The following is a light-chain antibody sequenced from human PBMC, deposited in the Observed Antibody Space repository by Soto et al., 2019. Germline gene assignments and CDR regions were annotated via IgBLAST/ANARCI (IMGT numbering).Light chain of an antibody. V-gene: IGKV3-15*01. J-gene: IGKJ4*01. CDR3: QQYDNWPSVT. CDR2: GAS. Sequence: IVMTQSPATLSVSPWERATLSCRASQSVGRSLAWYQQKPGQAPRLLIYGASARATGIPATFSGSGPGTEFTLTISSLQSEDFAIYYCQQYDNWPSVTFGGGTKVDIK. CDR1: QSVGRS.